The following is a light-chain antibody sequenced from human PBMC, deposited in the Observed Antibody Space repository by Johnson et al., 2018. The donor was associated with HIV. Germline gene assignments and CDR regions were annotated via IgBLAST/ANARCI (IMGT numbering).Light chain of an antibody. V-gene: IGLV1-51*02. CDR2: ENT. J-gene: IGLJ1*01. CDR3: GTWDSSLSAGYV. CDR1: SSNIGNNY. Sequence: QSVLTQPPSVSAAPGQKVTISCSGSSSNIGNNYVSWYQQLPGTAPKLLIYENTKRPSGIPDRFSGSTSGTSATLGITGLQTGDEADYYCGTWDSSLSAGYVFGTGTKVTVL.